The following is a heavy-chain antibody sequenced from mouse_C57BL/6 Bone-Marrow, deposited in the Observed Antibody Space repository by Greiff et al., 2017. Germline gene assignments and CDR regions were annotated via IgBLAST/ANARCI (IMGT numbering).Heavy chain of an antibody. V-gene: IGHV14-4*01. CDR2: IDPENGDT. Sequence: VQLKESGSELVRPGASVKLSCTASGFNIKDDYMHWVKQRPEQGLEWIGWIDPENGDTEYASKFQGKATITADTASNTAYLQLSSLTSEDTAVYYCTVGDYWGQGTTLTVSS. CDR1: GFNIKDDY. CDR3: TVGDY. J-gene: IGHJ2*01.